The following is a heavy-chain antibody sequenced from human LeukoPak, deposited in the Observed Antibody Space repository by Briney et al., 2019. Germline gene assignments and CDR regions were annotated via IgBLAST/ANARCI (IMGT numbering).Heavy chain of an antibody. CDR1: GGSISCSSYY. CDR3: ASRSITIFGEDFDP. CDR2: IYYSGST. D-gene: IGHD3-3*01. Sequence: SETLSLTCTVSGGSISCSSYYWGWIRQPPGKGLEWIGSIYYSGSTYYNPSLKSRVTISVDTSKNQFSLKLSSVTAADTAVYYCASRSITIFGEDFDPWGQGTLVTVSS. V-gene: IGHV4-39*01. J-gene: IGHJ5*02.